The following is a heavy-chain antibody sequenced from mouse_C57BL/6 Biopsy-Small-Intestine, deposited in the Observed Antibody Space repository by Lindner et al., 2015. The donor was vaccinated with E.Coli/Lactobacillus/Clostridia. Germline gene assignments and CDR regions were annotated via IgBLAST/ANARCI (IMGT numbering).Heavy chain of an antibody. Sequence: QLQESGTELVKPGASVKLSCKASGYTFTEYTIHWVKQRSGQGLEWIGWFYPGSDSIKYNEKFKDKATLTADKSSNTVYMELSRLTSEDSAVYFCARHGEGIYYGNFFFDYWGQGTTLTVSS. V-gene: IGHV1-62-2*01. CDR3: ARHGEGIYYGNFFFDY. CDR1: GYTFTEYT. J-gene: IGHJ2*01. CDR2: FYPGSDSI. D-gene: IGHD2-1*01.